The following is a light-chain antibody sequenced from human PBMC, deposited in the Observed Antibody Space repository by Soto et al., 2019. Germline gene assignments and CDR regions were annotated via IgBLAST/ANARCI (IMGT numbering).Light chain of an antibody. CDR3: EYYGSSVT. Sequence: VLTQSPATLSLSPGERATLSCRASQSVSSYLAWYQQKPGQAPRLLIYDASNRATGIPARFSGSGSGTDFTLTISSLEPEDFAVYYCEYYGSSVTFAGGTKVDIK. CDR1: QSVSSY. J-gene: IGKJ4*01. CDR2: DAS. V-gene: IGKV3-11*01.